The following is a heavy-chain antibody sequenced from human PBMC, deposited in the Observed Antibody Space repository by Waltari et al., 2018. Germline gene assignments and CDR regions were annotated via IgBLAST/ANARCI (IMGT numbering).Heavy chain of an antibody. J-gene: IGHJ4*02. V-gene: IGHV3-23*01. CDR2: ISDSGVIT. Sequence: EVHLLESGGGLAQPGGSLRLSCAASGFNFIGDAMCWVRQAPGKGLEWVSGISDSGVITKYADSVKGRFTVSRDNSKNTVFLQLNSLRAEDTAIYYCARHLYSIDYLELGNWGQGTLVTVSS. CDR1: GFNFIGDA. CDR3: ARHLYSIDYLELGN. D-gene: IGHD3-22*01.